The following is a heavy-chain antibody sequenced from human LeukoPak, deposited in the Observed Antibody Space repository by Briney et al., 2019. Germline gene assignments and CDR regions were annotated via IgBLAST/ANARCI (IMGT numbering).Heavy chain of an antibody. V-gene: IGHV4-4*02. CDR1: GGSISSSNW. D-gene: IGHD6-19*01. CDR3: AGSSGHPENWFDP. J-gene: IGHJ5*02. CDR2: IYHSGGT. Sequence: PSGTLSLTCAVSGGSISSSNWWSWVRQPPGKGLEWIGEIYHSGGTNYNPSLKSRVTISVDKSKNQFSLKLSSVTAADTAVYYCAGSSGHPENWFDPWGQGTLVTVSS.